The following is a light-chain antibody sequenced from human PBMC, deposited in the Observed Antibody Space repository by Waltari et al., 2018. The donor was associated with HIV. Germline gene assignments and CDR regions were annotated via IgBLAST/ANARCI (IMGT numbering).Light chain of an antibody. J-gene: IGKJ1*01. CDR1: QIISNY. Sequence: DIQMTQSPSSLSASVGDRVTITFRASQIISNYLHWYQQKPGKATKVLMFAASTLQDGVPARCSGAGVGTDFTLISTSLQPEDFATYCCQQTYSIPRTFGQGTKVEI. V-gene: IGKV1-39*01. CDR2: AAS. CDR3: QQTYSIPRT.